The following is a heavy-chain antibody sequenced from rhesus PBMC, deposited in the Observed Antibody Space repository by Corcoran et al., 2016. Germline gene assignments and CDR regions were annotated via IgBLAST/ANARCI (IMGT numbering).Heavy chain of an antibody. J-gene: IGHJ6*01. CDR2: IYPGDSDT. CDR3: AKGTINGLDS. CDR1: GYSFTGSW. V-gene: IGHV5-43*01. D-gene: IGHD1-14*01. Sequence: EVQLVQSGAEVKRPGESLRISCKTSGYSFTGSWISWVRQMPGKGLEWMGSIYPGDSDTRYNPSFQGHVTISADKSISTPYLQWSSLKASDTATYYCAKGTINGLDSWGQGVVVTVSS.